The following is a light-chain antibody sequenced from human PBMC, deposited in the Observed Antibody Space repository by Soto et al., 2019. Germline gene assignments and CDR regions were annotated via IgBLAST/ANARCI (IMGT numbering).Light chain of an antibody. Sequence: EIVMTQSPATLSVSPGESATLSCRASQSISGNLAWYQQKPGLSPRLLIYHTSTRATGVPARFSGSGSGTEFSLTISRLQSEDFAVYYCQRYDNWPLTFGGGTKVDIK. CDR3: QRYDNWPLT. CDR2: HTS. V-gene: IGKV3-15*01. CDR1: QSISGN. J-gene: IGKJ4*01.